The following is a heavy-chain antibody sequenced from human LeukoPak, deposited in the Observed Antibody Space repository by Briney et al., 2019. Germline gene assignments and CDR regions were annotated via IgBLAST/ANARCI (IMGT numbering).Heavy chain of an antibody. V-gene: IGHV4-59*01. D-gene: IGHD1-7*01. CDR2: IYYSGST. CDR3: ARDRDWNYGGFDY. J-gene: IGHJ4*02. Sequence: PSETLSLTCTVSGGSISSYYWSLIRQPPGKGLEWIGYIYYSGSTNYNPSLKSRVNISVDTSKNQFSLKLSSVTAADTAVYYCARDRDWNYGGFDYWGQGTLVTVSS. CDR1: GGSISSYY.